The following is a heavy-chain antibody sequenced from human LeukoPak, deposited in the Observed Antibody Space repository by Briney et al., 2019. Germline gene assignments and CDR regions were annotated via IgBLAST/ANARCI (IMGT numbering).Heavy chain of an antibody. D-gene: IGHD1-7*01. CDR3: AKDAPADWNYGGGDY. CDR1: GFTFSSYG. V-gene: IGHV3-33*06. CDR2: IWYDGSNK. Sequence: GRSLRLSCAASGFTFSSYGMHWVRQAPGKGLEWVAVIWYDGSNKYYADSVKGRFTISRDDSKNTLYLQMNSLRAEDTAVYYCAKDAPADWNYGGGDYWGQGTLVTVSS. J-gene: IGHJ4*02.